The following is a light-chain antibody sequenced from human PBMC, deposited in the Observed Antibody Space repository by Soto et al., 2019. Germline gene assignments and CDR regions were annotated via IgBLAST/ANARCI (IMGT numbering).Light chain of an antibody. Sequence: EIVLTQSPGTLPLSPGERATLSCRASQSLSNNYLAWYQQKPGQAPRLLIYAASSRVTGIPDRFSGSGPGTDFTLTISRLEPEDFAVYYCQQYGASTWAFGQGTKVEIK. CDR2: AAS. CDR3: QQYGASTWA. V-gene: IGKV3-20*01. J-gene: IGKJ1*01. CDR1: QSLSNNY.